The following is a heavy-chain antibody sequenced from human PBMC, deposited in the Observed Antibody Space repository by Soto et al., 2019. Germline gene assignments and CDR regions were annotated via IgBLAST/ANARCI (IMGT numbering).Heavy chain of an antibody. V-gene: IGHV1-8*01. CDR2: MNPNSGNT. CDR1: GYTFTSYD. J-gene: IGHJ6*03. CDR3: ARDSAVAANFYYYYYYYMDV. Sequence: ASVKVSCKASGYTFTSYDINWVRQATGQGLEWMGWMNPNSGNTGYAQKFQGRVTMTRNTSISTAYMELSSLRSEDTAVYYCARDSAVAANFYYYYYYYMDVWGKGTTVTSP. D-gene: IGHD6-19*01.